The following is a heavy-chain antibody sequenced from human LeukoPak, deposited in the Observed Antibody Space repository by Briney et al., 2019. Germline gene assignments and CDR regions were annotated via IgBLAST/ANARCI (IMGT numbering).Heavy chain of an antibody. CDR1: GFTLTSYW. Sequence: GGSLRLSCVVSGFTLTSYWMHWVRQAPGKGLVWVSCINSDGSSTSYADSVKGRFTISRDNAKNTLYLQMNSLRAEDTAVYYCARDSSADTAFDYWGQGTLVTVTS. CDR2: INSDGSST. D-gene: IGHD5-18*01. V-gene: IGHV3-74*01. J-gene: IGHJ4*02. CDR3: ARDSSADTAFDY.